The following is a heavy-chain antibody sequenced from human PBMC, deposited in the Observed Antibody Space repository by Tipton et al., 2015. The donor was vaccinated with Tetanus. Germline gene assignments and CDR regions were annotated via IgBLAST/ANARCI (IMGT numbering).Heavy chain of an antibody. D-gene: IGHD1-26*01. V-gene: IGHV4-30-2*01. J-gene: IGHJ5*02. Sequence: LRLSCTVSGGSISSGGYSWGWIRQPPGKGLEWVGYVYHSGTTYYHPSLKSRITISVDKSKNQFSLDLTSVTAADTAVYYCAIKPTKTPQAWFDPWGQGTLVTVSS. CDR3: AIKPTKTPQAWFDP. CDR1: GGSISSGGYS. CDR2: VYHSGTT.